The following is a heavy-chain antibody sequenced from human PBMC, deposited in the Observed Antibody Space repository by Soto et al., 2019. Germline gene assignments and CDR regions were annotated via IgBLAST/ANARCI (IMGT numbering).Heavy chain of an antibody. CDR2: VYWDDDT. Sequence: QITLKESGPTAVKPTETLALTCTFSGFSLATTGVGVGWVRQPPGGALEWIAVVYWDDDTRYNPSLETRLTLTKDTPKNQVALTITDMDFVDTATFYCAHVTITYGGTLGDEAFDVWGQGAVVTVSS. CDR3: AHVTITYGGTLGDEAFDV. CDR1: GFSLATTGVG. V-gene: IGHV2-5*02. D-gene: IGHD3-16*01. J-gene: IGHJ3*01.